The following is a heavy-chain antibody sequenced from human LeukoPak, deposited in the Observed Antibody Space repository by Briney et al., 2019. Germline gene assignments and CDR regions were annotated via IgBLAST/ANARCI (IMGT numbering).Heavy chain of an antibody. CDR1: GFTFSSCW. CDR2: INSDGSST. J-gene: IGHJ4*02. Sequence: PGGSLRLSCAASGFTFSSCWMHWVRQAPGKGLVWVSRINSDGSSTSYADSVKGRFTISRDNAKNTLYLQMNSLRAEDTAVYYCARVSIAARYFDYWGQGTLVTVSS. V-gene: IGHV3-74*01. D-gene: IGHD6-6*01. CDR3: ARVSIAARYFDY.